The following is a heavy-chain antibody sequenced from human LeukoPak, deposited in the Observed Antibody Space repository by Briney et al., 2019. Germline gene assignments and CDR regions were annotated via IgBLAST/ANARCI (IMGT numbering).Heavy chain of an antibody. V-gene: IGHV3-23*05. D-gene: IGHD5-24*01. CDR1: GFSNSA. CDR2: ISNTGVAT. CDR3: VKSAGKDGYRDVLDI. Sequence: GGSLRLSCAASGFSNSALNWVRQAPGQGLEWISTISNTGVATYYGDSVKGRFTISRDTFRNTLLLRMNSLRADDTAVYYCVKSAGKDGYRDVLDIWGQGTVVTVSS. J-gene: IGHJ3*02.